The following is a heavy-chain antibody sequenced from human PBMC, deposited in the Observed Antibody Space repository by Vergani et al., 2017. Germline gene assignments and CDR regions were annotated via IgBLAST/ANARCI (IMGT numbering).Heavy chain of an antibody. CDR2: LYYSGST. Sequence: QVQLQESGPGLVKPSETLSLTCTVSGGSISSGGYYWSWIRQHPGKGLEWIGYLYYSGSTYYNPSLKSRVTISVDTSKNQFSLKLSSVTAADTAVYYCARARWGYCSSTSCYTHYYYYYYMDVWGKGTTVTVSS. CDR1: GGSISSGGYY. CDR3: ARARWGYCSSTSCYTHYYYYYYMDV. J-gene: IGHJ6*03. V-gene: IGHV4-31*03. D-gene: IGHD2-2*02.